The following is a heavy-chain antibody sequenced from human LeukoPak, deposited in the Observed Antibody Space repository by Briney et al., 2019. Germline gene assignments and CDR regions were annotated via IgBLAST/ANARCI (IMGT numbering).Heavy chain of an antibody. J-gene: IGHJ4*02. Sequence: GGSLRLSCAASGFIVSSTYMSWVRQAPGKGLEWVSLLHTDDTTYYADSVKGRFTISKDNSKNTLYFQMNSLRVEDTAVYYCARGAQVRAAAFRNLGQGTLVTVSS. CDR1: GFIVSSTY. CDR2: LHTDDTT. D-gene: IGHD2-15*01. CDR3: ARGAQVRAAAFRN. V-gene: IGHV3-53*01.